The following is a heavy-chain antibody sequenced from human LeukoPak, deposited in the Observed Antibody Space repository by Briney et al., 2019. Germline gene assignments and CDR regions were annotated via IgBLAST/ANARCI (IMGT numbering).Heavy chain of an antibody. J-gene: IGHJ4*02. CDR2: ISWNSGSI. CDR3: AKALIAVAGLIDY. D-gene: IGHD6-19*01. Sequence: GGSLRLSCAASGFTFDDYVMHWVRQAPGKGLEWVSGISWNSGSIGYADSVKGRFTISRDNAKNSLYLQMNSLRAEDTALYYCAKALIAVAGLIDYWGQGTLVTVSS. CDR1: GFTFDDYV. V-gene: IGHV3-9*01.